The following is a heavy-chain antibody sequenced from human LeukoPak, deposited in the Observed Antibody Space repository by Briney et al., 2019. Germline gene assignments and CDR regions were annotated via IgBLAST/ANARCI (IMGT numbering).Heavy chain of an antibody. V-gene: IGHV1-8*02. Sequence: ASVKVSCKASGYTFTSYGISWVRQGTGQGLEWMAWMTPNSGNTGHEQKFQGRLTMTRDISISTAYMELSSLRSEDTAVYYCAFCGGDCGGAFDVWGQGTTVTVSS. D-gene: IGHD2-21*02. CDR2: MTPNSGNT. CDR1: GYTFTSYG. CDR3: AFCGGDCGGAFDV. J-gene: IGHJ3*01.